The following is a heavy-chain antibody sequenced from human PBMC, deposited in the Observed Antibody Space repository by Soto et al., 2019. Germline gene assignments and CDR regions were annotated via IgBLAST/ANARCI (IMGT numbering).Heavy chain of an antibody. Sequence: GGSLRLSCAASDFSVSDNYMDWVRQAPGKGLEWVSLISSGGGTLYAASVKRRFTISRDNAKNSLYLQMNSLRAEDTAVYYCARDSGYSYSPLDYWGQGTLVTVSS. CDR3: ARDSGYSYSPLDY. CDR2: ISSGGGT. D-gene: IGHD5-18*01. CDR1: DFSVSDNY. V-gene: IGHV3-53*01. J-gene: IGHJ4*02.